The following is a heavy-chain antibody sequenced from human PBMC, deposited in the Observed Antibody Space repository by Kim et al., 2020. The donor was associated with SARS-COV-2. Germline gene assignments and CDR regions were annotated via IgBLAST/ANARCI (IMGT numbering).Heavy chain of an antibody. J-gene: IGHJ3*02. CDR3: ATGDILTGDYNHEDAFDI. D-gene: IGHD3-9*01. V-gene: IGHV3-23*01. CDR1: GFTFSSYA. Sequence: GGSLRLSCAASGFTFSSYAMSWVRQAPGKGLEWVSAISGSGGSTYYADSVKGRFTTARDSSKNTLELQMNSLRAEDTAVYDCATGDILTGDYNHEDAFDIWGQGTMVTVSS. CDR2: ISGSGGST.